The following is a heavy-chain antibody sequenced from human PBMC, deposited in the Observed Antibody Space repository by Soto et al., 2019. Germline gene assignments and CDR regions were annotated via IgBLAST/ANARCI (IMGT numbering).Heavy chain of an antibody. CDR1: NDSIGTYY. J-gene: IGHJ4*02. D-gene: IGHD3-22*01. CDR3: ARLEESSGYYPGPAFDF. CDR2: MSYSGST. V-gene: IGHV4-59*01. Sequence: SETLSLTCIVSNDSIGTYYWAWIRQPPGKGLERIGYMSYSGSTNYNPSLKSRVTISVDKSKNQLSLILNSVTAADTAVYYCARLEESSGYYPGPAFDFWGQGILVTVSS.